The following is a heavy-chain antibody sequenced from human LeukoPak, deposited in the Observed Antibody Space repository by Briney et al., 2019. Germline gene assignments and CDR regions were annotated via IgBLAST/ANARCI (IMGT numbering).Heavy chain of an antibody. J-gene: IGHJ6*03. CDR2: INPKSGGT. CDR3: AKAAAGSQHSYYYYYYLDV. CDR1: GYSFTGHY. D-gene: IGHD6-13*01. Sequence: ASVKVSCKASGYSFTGHYMHWVRQAPGQGLEWMGWINPKSGGTNYAQKFQGRVTMTRDTSISTAYMELSRLRSDDTAVYYCAKAAAGSQHSYYYYYYLDVWGTGTTVTISS. V-gene: IGHV1-2*02.